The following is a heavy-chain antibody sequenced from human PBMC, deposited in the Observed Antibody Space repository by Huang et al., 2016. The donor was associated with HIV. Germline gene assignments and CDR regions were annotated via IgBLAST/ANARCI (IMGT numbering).Heavy chain of an antibody. J-gene: IGHJ4*02. CDR1: GGTVSSFS. D-gene: IGHD5-18*01. V-gene: IGHV1-69*13. CDR2: INPLHHTT. CDR3: ARGVGNSNRGFDI. Sequence: QVQLVQSGAEMKKSGSSVKVSCKASGGTVSSFSFTWVRQAPGHGLEWRRGINPLHHTTALAQKFRGRVTLTSDESTNTAFMELSGLTSQDTAVYYCARGVGNSNRGFDIWGQGTLVTVS.